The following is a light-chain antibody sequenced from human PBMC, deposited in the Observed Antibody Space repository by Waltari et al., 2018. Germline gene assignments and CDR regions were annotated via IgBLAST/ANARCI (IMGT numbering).Light chain of an antibody. Sequence: QSVLTQPPSASATPGQRVTISCSGSRSNLGSNYLYRYQQPPGPAPKPHNYRNHERPYRVPDRFHASKYGTSASLVISELRSEDEGIYYCASWDESHYVFGPGTTVTVL. CDR3: ASWDESHYV. J-gene: IGLJ1*01. CDR2: RNH. V-gene: IGLV1-47*01. CDR1: RSNLGSNY.